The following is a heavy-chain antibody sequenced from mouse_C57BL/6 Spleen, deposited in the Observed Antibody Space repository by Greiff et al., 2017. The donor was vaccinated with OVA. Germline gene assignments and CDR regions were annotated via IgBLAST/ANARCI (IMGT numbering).Heavy chain of an antibody. V-gene: IGHV5-4*03. Sequence: EVKVVESGGGLVKPGGSLKLSCAASGFTFSSYAMSWVRQTPEKRLEWVATISDGGSYTYYPDNVKGRFTISRDNAKNNLYLQMSHLKSEDTAMYYCARVRDYGSSHWYFDVWGTGTTVTVSS. D-gene: IGHD1-1*01. CDR1: GFTFSSYA. CDR2: ISDGGSYT. CDR3: ARVRDYGSSHWYFDV. J-gene: IGHJ1*03.